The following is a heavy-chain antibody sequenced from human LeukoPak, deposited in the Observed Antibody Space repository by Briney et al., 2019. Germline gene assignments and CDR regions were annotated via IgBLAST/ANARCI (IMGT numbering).Heavy chain of an antibody. CDR3: ARDDYGDYVPPVPNAFDI. CDR2: IIPIFGIA. J-gene: IGHJ3*02. CDR1: GGTFSSYA. D-gene: IGHD4-17*01. V-gene: IGHV1-69*04. Sequence: SVKVSCKASGGTFSSYAISWVRQAPGQGLEWMGRIIPIFGIANYAQKFQGRVTITADKSTSTAYMELSSLRSEDTAVYYCARDDYGDYVPPVPNAFDIWGQGTMVTVSS.